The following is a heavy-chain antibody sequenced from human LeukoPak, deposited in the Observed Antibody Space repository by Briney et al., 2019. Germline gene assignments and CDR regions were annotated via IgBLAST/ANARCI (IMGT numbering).Heavy chain of an antibody. J-gene: IGHJ4*02. CDR3: ASRPRFDTRGYYVDY. CDR2: ISSSSYI. V-gene: IGHV3-21*01. CDR1: GFTFSSYS. D-gene: IGHD3-22*01. Sequence: PGGSLRLSCAASGFTFSSYSMNWVRQAPGKGLEWVSSISSSSYIYYADSVKGRFTISRDNAKNSLYLQMNSLRDEDTAVYYCASRPRFDTRGYYVDYWGQGSLVTVSS.